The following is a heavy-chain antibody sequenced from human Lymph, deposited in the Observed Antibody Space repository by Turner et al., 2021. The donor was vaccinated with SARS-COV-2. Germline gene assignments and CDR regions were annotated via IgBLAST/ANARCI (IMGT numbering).Heavy chain of an antibody. V-gene: IGHV4-30-4*01. J-gene: IGHJ4*02. CDR2: IYYNGST. D-gene: IGHD2-8*01. CDR1: GGSISSGDYY. CDR3: ARVVVLRRAYFDY. Sequence: QLQLQESGPGLVKPSQTLSLICTVSGGSISSGDYYWSWLRQPPGKGLEWIGYIYYNGSTYYNPSLKSRVTISVDTSKNQFSLKLSAVTAADTAVYYCARVVVLRRAYFDYWGQGTLVTVSS.